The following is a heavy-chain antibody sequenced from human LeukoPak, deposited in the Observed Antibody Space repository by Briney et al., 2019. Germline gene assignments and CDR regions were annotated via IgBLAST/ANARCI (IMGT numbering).Heavy chain of an antibody. Sequence: SETLSLTCTVSGGSISSYYWSWIRQPPGKGLEWIGYIYYSGSTNYNPSLKSRVTISVETSKNQFSLNLNSVTAADTAVYYCARDGGYGLTTHFDYWGQGTLVTVSS. J-gene: IGHJ4*02. CDR3: ARDGGYGLTTHFDY. D-gene: IGHD5-12*01. V-gene: IGHV4-59*12. CDR2: IYYSGST. CDR1: GGSISSYY.